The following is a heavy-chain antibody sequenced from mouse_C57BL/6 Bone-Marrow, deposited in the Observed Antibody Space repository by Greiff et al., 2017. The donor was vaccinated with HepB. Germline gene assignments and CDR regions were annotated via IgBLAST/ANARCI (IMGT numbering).Heavy chain of an antibody. CDR1: GYSITSGYY. Sequence: VQLKQSGPGLVKPSQSLSLTCSVTGYSITSGYYWNWIRQFPGNKLEWMGYISYDGSNNYNPSLKNRISITRDTSKNQFFLKLNSVTTEDTATYYCIRDYAMDYWGQGTSVTVSS. CDR3: IRDYAMDY. CDR2: ISYDGSN. J-gene: IGHJ4*01. D-gene: IGHD1-1*01. V-gene: IGHV3-6*01.